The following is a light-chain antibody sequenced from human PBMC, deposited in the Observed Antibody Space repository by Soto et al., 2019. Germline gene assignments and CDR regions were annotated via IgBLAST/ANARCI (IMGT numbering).Light chain of an antibody. CDR1: QGISGY. Sequence: IQLTQSPSSLSASVGDRVTITWRASQGISGYLAWYQLKPGKAPKLLIYGVSTLQSGVPSRFSGSGSGTDFILTINSLQPEDFATYYCQQFNPYVWTFSQGTKVDI. CDR2: GVS. J-gene: IGKJ1*01. V-gene: IGKV1-9*01. CDR3: QQFNPYVWT.